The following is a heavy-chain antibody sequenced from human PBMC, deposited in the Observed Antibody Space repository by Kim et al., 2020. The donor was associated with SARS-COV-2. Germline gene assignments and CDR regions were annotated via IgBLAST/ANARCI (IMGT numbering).Heavy chain of an antibody. J-gene: IGHJ3*02. D-gene: IGHD3-22*01. CDR3: ARDANYYDSSGYLGAFDI. Sequence: KGRLTISRDNAKNSLYLQMNSLRAEDTAVYYCARDANYYDSSGYLGAFDIWGQGTMVTVSS. V-gene: IGHV3-11*01.